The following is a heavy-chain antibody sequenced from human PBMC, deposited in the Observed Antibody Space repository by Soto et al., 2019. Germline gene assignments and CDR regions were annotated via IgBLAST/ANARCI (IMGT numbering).Heavy chain of an antibody. CDR1: GFTFSSYG. CDR2: ISYDGSNK. Sequence: QVQLVESGGGVVQPGRSLRLSCAASGFTFSSYGMHWARQAPGKGLEWVAVISYDGSNKYYADSVKGRFTISRDNSKNTLYLQMNSLRAEDTAVYYCAKGTVRSGWIPGLEGMDVWGQGTTVTVSS. CDR3: AKGTVRSGWIPGLEGMDV. D-gene: IGHD6-19*01. J-gene: IGHJ6*02. V-gene: IGHV3-30*18.